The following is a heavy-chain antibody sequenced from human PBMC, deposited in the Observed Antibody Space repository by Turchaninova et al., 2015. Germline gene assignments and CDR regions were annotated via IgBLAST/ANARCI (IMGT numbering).Heavy chain of an antibody. J-gene: IGHJ4*02. CDR2: IGPSDSYS. Sequence: EVQLVQSAAELKKPGESLRISCKASGYNFANYWISWVRQIPGKGLEWMGRIGPSDSYSNYNRSFEGLVTISAEKSINTAYLQWTSLKASDTATYYCARLSDEYFDYWGQGTQVTVSS. V-gene: IGHV5-10-1*03. D-gene: IGHD6-6*01. CDR3: ARLSDEYFDY. CDR1: GYNFANYW.